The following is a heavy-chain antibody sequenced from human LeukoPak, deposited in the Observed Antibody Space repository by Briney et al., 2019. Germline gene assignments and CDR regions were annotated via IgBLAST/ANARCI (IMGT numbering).Heavy chain of an antibody. D-gene: IGHD3-22*01. Sequence: PGGTVRLSCAASGFTVSSNYMIWVRQAPGKGLEGVSVIYSGGSKYYADSVEGRFTITCNNTNNMLYLQMNSLRAEDTAGYYCAIAGYYDSSGYYLDYWGQGTLVTVSS. V-gene: IGHV3-66*02. CDR3: AIAGYYDSSGYYLDY. CDR1: GFTVSSNY. CDR2: IYSGGSK. J-gene: IGHJ4*02.